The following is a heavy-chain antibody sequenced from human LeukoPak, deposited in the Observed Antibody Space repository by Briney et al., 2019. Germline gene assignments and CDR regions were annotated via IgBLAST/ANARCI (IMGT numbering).Heavy chain of an antibody. CDR3: ARVRDDYDILTGLLYYFDF. J-gene: IGHJ4*02. V-gene: IGHV3-11*04. CDR2: ISSSGSTT. Sequence: GGSLRLSCTASGFTFSEYYMSWIRQAPGKGLEWVSYISSSGSTTYYADSVKGRFTISRDNAKNSLYLQMNSLRAEDTAVYYCARVRDDYDILTGLLYYFDFWGQGTLVTVSS. D-gene: IGHD3-9*01. CDR1: GFTFSEYY.